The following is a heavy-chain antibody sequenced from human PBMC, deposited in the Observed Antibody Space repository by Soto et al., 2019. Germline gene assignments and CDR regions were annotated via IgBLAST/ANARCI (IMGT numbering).Heavy chain of an antibody. CDR2: IIPIFGTA. J-gene: IGHJ6*02. V-gene: IGHV1-69*06. CDR1: GGTFSSYA. CDR3: ARDRKPYYYYGMDV. Sequence: SVKVSCKASGGTFSSYAISWVRQAPGQGLEWMGGIIPIFGTANYAQKLQGRVTITADKSTSTAYMELSSLRSEDTAVYYCARDRKPYYYYGMDVWGQGTTVTVSS.